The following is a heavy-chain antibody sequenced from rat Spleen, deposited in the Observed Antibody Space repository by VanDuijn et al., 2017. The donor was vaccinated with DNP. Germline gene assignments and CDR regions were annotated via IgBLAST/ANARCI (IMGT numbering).Heavy chain of an antibody. J-gene: IGHJ1*01. D-gene: IGHD5-1*01. CDR3: STAWGNY. CDR2: ISASGGST. CDR1: GFTFSYYG. Sequence: EVQLVESGGGLVQPGRSLKLSCAASGFTFSYYGMAWVRQAPKKGLEWVASISASGGSTSYRDSVKGRFTISRDNAKTTLYLQMDGLRSEDTATYYCSTAWGNYWGPGTMVTVSS. V-gene: IGHV5S13*01.